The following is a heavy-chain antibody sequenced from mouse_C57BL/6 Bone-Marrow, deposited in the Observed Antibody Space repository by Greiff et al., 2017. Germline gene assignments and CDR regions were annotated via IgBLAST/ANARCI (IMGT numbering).Heavy chain of an antibody. CDR1: GFSLTSYG. Sequence: VQLQQSGPGLVQPSQSLSITCTVSGFSLTSYGVHWVRQSPGKGLEWLGVIWRGGSTDYNAAFMSRLSITKDNSKSQVFFKMNSLQADDTAIYYCAKRDYDYDGSTWFAYWGQGTLVTVSA. V-gene: IGHV2-5*01. CDR2: IWRGGST. D-gene: IGHD2-4*01. CDR3: AKRDYDYDGSTWFAY. J-gene: IGHJ3*01.